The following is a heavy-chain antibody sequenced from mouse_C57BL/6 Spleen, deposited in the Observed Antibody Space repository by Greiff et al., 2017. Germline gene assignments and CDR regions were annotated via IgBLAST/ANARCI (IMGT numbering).Heavy chain of an antibody. D-gene: IGHD2-3*01. CDR2: INPNNGGT. Sequence: EVKLQQSGPELVKPGASVKISCKASGYTFTDYYMNWVKQSHGKSLEWIGDINPNNGGTSYNQKFKGKATLTVDKSSSTAYMELRSLTSEDSAVYYCARRRLLPYYFDYWGQGTTLTVSS. J-gene: IGHJ2*01. CDR1: GYTFTDYY. CDR3: ARRRLLPYYFDY. V-gene: IGHV1-26*01.